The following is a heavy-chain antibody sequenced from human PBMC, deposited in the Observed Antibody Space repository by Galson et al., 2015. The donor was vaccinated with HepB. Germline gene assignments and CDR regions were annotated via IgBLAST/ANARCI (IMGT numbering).Heavy chain of an antibody. V-gene: IGHV6-1*01. CDR1: GDSVSSHSAA. Sequence: CAISGDSVSSHSAAWNWIRQSPSRGLEWLGRTYYRSKWYNDYAVSVKSRITINPDTSKNQFSLQLNSVTPEDTAVYYCARDSDSSGYHPFDYWGQGTLVTVSS. CDR3: ARDSDSSGYHPFDY. J-gene: IGHJ4*02. D-gene: IGHD3-22*01. CDR2: TYYRSKWYN.